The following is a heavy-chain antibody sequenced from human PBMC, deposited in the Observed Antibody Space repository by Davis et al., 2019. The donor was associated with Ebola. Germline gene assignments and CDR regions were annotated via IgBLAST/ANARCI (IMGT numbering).Heavy chain of an antibody. CDR1: GGSISSSNW. Sequence: SETLSLTCAVSGGSISSSNWWSWVRQPPGKGLEWIGEIYHSGSTNYNPSLKSRVTISVDTSKNQFSLKLSSVTAADTAVYYCARGSGYSGYDYGLYDYWGQGTLVTVSS. D-gene: IGHD5-12*01. CDR2: IYHSGST. V-gene: IGHV4-4*02. J-gene: IGHJ4*02. CDR3: ARGSGYSGYDYGLYDY.